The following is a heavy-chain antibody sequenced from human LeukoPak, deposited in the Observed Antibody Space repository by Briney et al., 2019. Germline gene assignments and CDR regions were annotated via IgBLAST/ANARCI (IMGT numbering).Heavy chain of an antibody. CDR2: IYSGGST. D-gene: IGHD3-22*01. CDR1: GFTVSSNY. CDR3: AAETYYYDSSGYYEY. V-gene: IGHV3-53*01. J-gene: IGHJ4*02. Sequence: PAGGSLRLSCAASGFTVSSNYMSWVRQAPGKGLEWVSVIYSGGSTHYADSVKGRFTISRDNSKNTLYLQMNSLRAEDTAVYYCAAETYYYDSSGYYEYWGQGTLVTVSS.